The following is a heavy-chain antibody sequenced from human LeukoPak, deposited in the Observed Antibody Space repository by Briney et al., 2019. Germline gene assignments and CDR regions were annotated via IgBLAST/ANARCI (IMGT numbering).Heavy chain of an antibody. D-gene: IGHD3-16*01. J-gene: IGHJ4*02. V-gene: IGHV4-39*07. CDR3: AIADTGVY. CDR2: IFYSGST. Sequence: SETLSLTCTVSGGSISSSNYYWGWIRQPPGKGLEWIGSIFYSGSTSYNPSLKSQVTISVDTSKNQFSLKLSSVTAADTAVYYCAIADTGVYWGQGTLVTVSS. CDR1: GGSISSSNYY.